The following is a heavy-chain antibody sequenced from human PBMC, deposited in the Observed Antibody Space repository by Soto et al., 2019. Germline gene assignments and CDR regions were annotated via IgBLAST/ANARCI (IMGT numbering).Heavy chain of an antibody. CDR3: ARESGNYAGDGY. J-gene: IGHJ4*02. CDR2: ISYSGST. D-gene: IGHD4-4*01. CDR1: GGSVSSGGYY. Sequence: SETLSLTCTVSGGSVSSGGYYWSWIRQHPGKGLEWIGYISYSGSTYYNPSLQSRLTISVDTSKNQFSLKLSSVTAADTAVYYCARESGNYAGDGYWGQGTLVTVSS. V-gene: IGHV4-31*03.